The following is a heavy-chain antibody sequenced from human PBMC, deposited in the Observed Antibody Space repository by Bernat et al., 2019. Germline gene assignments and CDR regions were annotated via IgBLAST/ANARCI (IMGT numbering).Heavy chain of an antibody. Sequence: QVQLVQSGAEVKKPGASVKVSCKASGYTLTSYGISWVRQAPGQGLEWMGWISAYNGNTNYAQKLQGRVTMTTDTSTSTAYMELRSLRSDDTAVYYCARVDPYCSSTSCPINYYYYYMDVWGKGTTVTVSS. J-gene: IGHJ6*03. D-gene: IGHD2-2*01. V-gene: IGHV1-18*01. CDR3: ARVDPYCSSTSCPINYYYYYMDV. CDR1: GYTLTSYG. CDR2: ISAYNGNT.